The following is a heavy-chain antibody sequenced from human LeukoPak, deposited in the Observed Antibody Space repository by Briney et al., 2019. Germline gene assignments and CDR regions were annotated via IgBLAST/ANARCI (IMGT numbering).Heavy chain of an antibody. Sequence: GESLRISCKGSGYSLTSYWISWVRQMPGKGLEWMGRIDPSDSYTNYSPSFQGHVTISADKSISTAYLQWSSLKASDTATYYCARSRLLWFGEAIGFDYWGQGTLVTVSS. J-gene: IGHJ4*02. V-gene: IGHV5-10-1*01. D-gene: IGHD3-10*01. CDR3: ARSRLLWFGEAIGFDY. CDR1: GYSLTSYW. CDR2: IDPSDSYT.